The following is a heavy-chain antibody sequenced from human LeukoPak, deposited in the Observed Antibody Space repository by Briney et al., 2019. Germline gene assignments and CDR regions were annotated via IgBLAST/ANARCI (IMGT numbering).Heavy chain of an antibody. CDR2: IYNSGTT. D-gene: IGHD2-15*01. CDR3: ARGYCSGGSCPRGPEY. V-gene: IGHV4-59*01. Sequence: SETLSLTCTVSGGSISNYYWSWIRQPPGKGLEWIGYIYNSGTTNYNPSLKSRVTISVDTSKNQFSLKLSSVTAADTAVYYCARGYCSGGSCPRGPEYWGQGTLVTVSS. J-gene: IGHJ4*02. CDR1: GGSISNYY.